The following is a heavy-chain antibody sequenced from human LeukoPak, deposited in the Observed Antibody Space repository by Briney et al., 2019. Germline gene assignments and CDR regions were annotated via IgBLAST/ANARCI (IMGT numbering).Heavy chain of an antibody. Sequence: SETLSLTCTVSGGTISSSSYYWGWIRQPPGKGLEWIGSIYYSGSTYYNPSLKSRVTISVDTSNNQFSLKPSSVTVADTAVYDCARHVDRKDYDILTGYQNWFDPWGQGTLVTVSS. V-gene: IGHV4-39*01. J-gene: IGHJ5*02. CDR3: ARHVDRKDYDILTGYQNWFDP. D-gene: IGHD3-9*01. CDR1: GGTISSSSYY. CDR2: IYYSGST.